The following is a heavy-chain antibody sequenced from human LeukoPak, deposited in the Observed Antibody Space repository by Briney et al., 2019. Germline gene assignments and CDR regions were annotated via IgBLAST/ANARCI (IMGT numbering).Heavy chain of an antibody. CDR3: ARSILRGGQLATFDY. J-gene: IGHJ4*02. V-gene: IGHV4-34*01. D-gene: IGHD6-13*01. CDR2: INHGGST. Sequence: SETLSLTCAVYGESLSGFYWSWIRQPPGKGLEWIGEINHGGSTNYNPSLRSRVVISIDTSKNQFSLKLSSVTAADTAVYYCARSILRGGQLATFDYWGQGTLVTVSS. CDR1: GESLSGFY.